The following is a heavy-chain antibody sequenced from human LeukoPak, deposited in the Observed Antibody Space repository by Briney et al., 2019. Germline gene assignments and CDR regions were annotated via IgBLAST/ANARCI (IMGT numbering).Heavy chain of an antibody. CDR2: FDPEDGET. J-gene: IGHJ4*02. V-gene: IGHV1-24*01. D-gene: IGHD6-19*01. CDR3: ASPIQEAVAGTNSSG. Sequence: ASVKVSCKVSGYTLTELSMHWVRQAPGKGLEWMGGFDPEDGETIYAQKFQGRVTMTEDTSTDTAYMELSSLRSEDTAVYYCASPIQEAVAGTNSSGWGQGTLVTVSS. CDR1: GYTLTELS.